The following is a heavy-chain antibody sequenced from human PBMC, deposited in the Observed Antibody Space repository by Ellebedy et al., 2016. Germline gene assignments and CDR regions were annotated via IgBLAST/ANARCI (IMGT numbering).Heavy chain of an antibody. CDR3: ARDRGSGIVGATHAFDI. D-gene: IGHD1-26*01. Sequence: SETLSLTCTVSGGSISSSSYYWGWIRQPPGKGLEWIGEINHSGSTNYNPSLKTRVTISVDTSKNQFSLKLSSVTAADTAVYYCARDRGSGIVGATHAFDIWGQGTMVTVSS. J-gene: IGHJ3*02. V-gene: IGHV4-39*07. CDR1: GGSISSSSYY. CDR2: INHSGST.